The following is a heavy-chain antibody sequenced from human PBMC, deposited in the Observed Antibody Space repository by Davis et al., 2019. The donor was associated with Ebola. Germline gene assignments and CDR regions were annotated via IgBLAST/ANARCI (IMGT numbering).Heavy chain of an antibody. V-gene: IGHV4-61*01. CDR3: AREWGWLCMDV. CDR2: IYYSGST. CDR1: GGSVSSRSYY. Sequence: MPSETLSLTCTVSGGSVSSRSYYWSWIRQPPGKGLEWIGYIYYSGSTNYNPSLKSRVTISVDTSKNQFSLKLNSVTAADTAEYYCAREWGWLCMDVWGQGTTVTVSS. J-gene: IGHJ6*02. D-gene: IGHD5-12*01.